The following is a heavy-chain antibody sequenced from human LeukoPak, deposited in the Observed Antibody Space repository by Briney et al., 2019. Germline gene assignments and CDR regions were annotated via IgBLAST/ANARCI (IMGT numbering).Heavy chain of an antibody. CDR2: ISSSGSTI. CDR1: GFTFSSYE. V-gene: IGHV3-48*03. Sequence: GGSLRLSCAASGFTFSSYEMNWVRQAPGKGLEWVSYISSSGSTIYYADSVKGRFTISRDNAKNSLYLQMNSLRAEDTAVYYCARDLGAGYSGSYFDYWGQGTLVTVSS. CDR3: ARDLGAGYSGSYFDY. D-gene: IGHD1-26*01. J-gene: IGHJ4*02.